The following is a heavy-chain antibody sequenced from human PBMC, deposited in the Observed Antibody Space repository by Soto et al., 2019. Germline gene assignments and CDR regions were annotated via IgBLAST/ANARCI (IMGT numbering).Heavy chain of an antibody. CDR3: SRSIDRSGYYFSNS. CDR2: MYYSGIS. D-gene: IGHD3-22*01. J-gene: IGHJ5*02. V-gene: IGHV4-59*01. CDR1: GDSIKSYY. Sequence: SGTLYLTSAVSGDSIKSYYWSWIRKTPGKGLEWIGYMYYSGISNYNPSLKSRVTILIDTSRNQLSLKLSSVTAADTAVYYCSRSIDRSGYYFSNSWGQGTLVTVS.